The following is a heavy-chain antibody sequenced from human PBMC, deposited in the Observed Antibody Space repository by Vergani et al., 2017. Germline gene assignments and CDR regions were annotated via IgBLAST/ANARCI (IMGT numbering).Heavy chain of an antibody. D-gene: IGHD6-19*01. CDR2: ISWNSGSI. J-gene: IGHJ4*02. Sequence: EVQLVESGGGLVQPGRSLRLSCAASGFTFDDYAMHWVRQAPGKGLEWVSGISWNSGSIGYADSVKGRFTISRDNAKNSLYLQMNRLRAEDTALYYCAKDGSGWYVYWGQGTLVTVSS. V-gene: IGHV3-9*01. CDR1: GFTFDDYA. CDR3: AKDGSGWYVY.